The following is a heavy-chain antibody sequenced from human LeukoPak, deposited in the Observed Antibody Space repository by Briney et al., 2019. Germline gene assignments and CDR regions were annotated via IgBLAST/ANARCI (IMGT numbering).Heavy chain of an antibody. Sequence: GGSLRLSCAASGFTFDDYAMHWVRQAPGKGLEWVSGISWNSGSIGYADSAKGRFTISRDNAKNSLYLQMNSLRAEDTALYYCAKDIRRGYSYGYGFYYMDVWGKGTTVTVSS. CDR2: ISWNSGSI. V-gene: IGHV3-9*01. J-gene: IGHJ6*03. CDR1: GFTFDDYA. CDR3: AKDIRRGYSYGYGFYYMDV. D-gene: IGHD5-18*01.